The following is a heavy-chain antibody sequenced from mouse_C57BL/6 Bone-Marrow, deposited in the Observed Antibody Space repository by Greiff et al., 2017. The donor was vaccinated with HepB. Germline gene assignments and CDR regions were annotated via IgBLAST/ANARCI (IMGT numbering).Heavy chain of an antibody. CDR1: GYTFTEYT. D-gene: IGHD1-1*01. J-gene: IGHJ1*03. CDR2: INPSNGGT. V-gene: IGHV1-53*01. Sequence: VQLQQSGAELVKPGASVKLSCKASGYTFTEYTIHWVKQRSGQGLEWIGNINPSNGGTNYNEKFKSKATLTVDKSSSTAYMQLSSLTSEDSAVYYCARWGPYYYGSRGGYFDVWGTGTTVTVSS. CDR3: ARWGPYYYGSRGGYFDV.